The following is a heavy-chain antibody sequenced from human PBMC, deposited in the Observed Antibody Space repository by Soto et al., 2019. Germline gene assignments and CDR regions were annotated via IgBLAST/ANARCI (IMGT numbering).Heavy chain of an antibody. CDR2: ISAYNGNT. CDR3: ARVYCSGGSCYQRHYYYYYMDV. D-gene: IGHD2-15*01. CDR1: GYTFPSYG. Sequence: ASVKVSCKASGYTFPSYGISWLRQAPGQGLEWMGWISAYNGNTNYAQKLQGRVTMTTDTSTSTAYMELRSLRSDDTAVYYCARVYCSGGSCYQRHYYYYYMDVWGKGTTVTVSS. V-gene: IGHV1-18*01. J-gene: IGHJ6*03.